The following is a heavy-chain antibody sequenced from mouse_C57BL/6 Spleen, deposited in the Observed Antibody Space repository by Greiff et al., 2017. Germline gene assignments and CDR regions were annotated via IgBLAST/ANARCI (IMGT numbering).Heavy chain of an antibody. CDR2: ISSGGSYT. CDR1: GFTFSSYG. J-gene: IGHJ2*01. CDR3: ARPYDGYLDY. D-gene: IGHD2-3*01. Sequence: EVMLVESGGDLVKPGGSLKLSCAASGFTFSSYGMSWVRQTPDKRLEWVATISSGGSYTYYPDSVKGRFTISRDNAKNTLYLQIGSLKSEDTAMYYCARPYDGYLDYWGQGTTLTVSS. V-gene: IGHV5-6*02.